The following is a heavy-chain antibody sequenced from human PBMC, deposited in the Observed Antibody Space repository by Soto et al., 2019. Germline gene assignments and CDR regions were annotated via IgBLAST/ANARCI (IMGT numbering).Heavy chain of an antibody. CDR2: ISSSGSTI. J-gene: IGHJ6*02. CDR3: ASRDRSPRHYYYYGMDV. Sequence: PGGSLRLSCAASGFTFSSYEMNWVRQAPGKGLEWVSYISSSGSTIYYADSVKGRFTISRDNAKNSLYLQMNSLRAEDTAVYYCASRDRSPRHYYYYGMDVWGQGTTVTVSS. V-gene: IGHV3-48*03. D-gene: IGHD3-22*01. CDR1: GFTFSSYE.